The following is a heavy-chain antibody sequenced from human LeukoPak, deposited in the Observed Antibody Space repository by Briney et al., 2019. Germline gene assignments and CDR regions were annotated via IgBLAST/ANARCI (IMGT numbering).Heavy chain of an antibody. D-gene: IGHD5-18*01. CDR3: ARDTAMVLYYFDY. CDR2: ISSSSSYI. V-gene: IGHV3-21*01. J-gene: IGHJ4*02. Sequence: PGGSLRLSCAASGFTFSNYNMNWVRQAPGKGLEWVSSISSSSSYIYYADSVKGRFTISRDNAKNSLYLQMSSLRAEDTAVYYCARDTAMVLYYFDYWGQGTLVTVSS. CDR1: GFTFSNYN.